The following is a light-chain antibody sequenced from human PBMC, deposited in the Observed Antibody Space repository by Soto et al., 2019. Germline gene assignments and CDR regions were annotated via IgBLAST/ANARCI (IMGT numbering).Light chain of an antibody. J-gene: IGKJ5*01. CDR3: QQYNNWPT. Sequence: DIQMTQSPSSLSTSVGDRVTITCRASQGISNYLAWYQQKPGKVPKLLIYAASTLQSGVPSRFSGSGSGTDFTLTISSLQPEDFAVYYCQQYNNWPTFGQGTRLEIK. V-gene: IGKV1-27*01. CDR1: QGISNY. CDR2: AAS.